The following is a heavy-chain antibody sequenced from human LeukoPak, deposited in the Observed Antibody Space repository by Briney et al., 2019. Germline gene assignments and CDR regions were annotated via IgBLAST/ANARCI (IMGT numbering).Heavy chain of an antibody. V-gene: IGHV4-34*01. J-gene: IGHJ6*02. D-gene: IGHD6-6*01. CDR2: ISHSGST. Sequence: KPSETLSLTCAVYGGSFSGYYWSWIRQPPGKGLEWIGEISHSGSTNYNPSLKSRVTISVDTSKNQFSLKLSSVTAADTAVYYCALIPQAARPRLNYYYYGMDVWGQGTTVTVSS. CDR3: ALIPQAARPRLNYYYYGMDV. CDR1: GGSFSGYY.